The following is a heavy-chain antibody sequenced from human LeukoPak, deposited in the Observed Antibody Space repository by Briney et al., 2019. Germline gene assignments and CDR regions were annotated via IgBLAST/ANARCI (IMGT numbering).Heavy chain of an antibody. CDR2: ISAYNGNT. CDR1: GYTFTGYY. D-gene: IGHD2-15*01. J-gene: IGHJ4*02. V-gene: IGHV1-18*04. CDR3: AREVSGSLSDY. Sequence: ASVKVSCKASGYTFTGYYMHWVRQAPGQGLEWMGWISAYNGNTNYAQKLQGRVTMTTDTSTSTAYMELRSLRSDDTAVYYCAREVSGSLSDYWGQGTLVTVSS.